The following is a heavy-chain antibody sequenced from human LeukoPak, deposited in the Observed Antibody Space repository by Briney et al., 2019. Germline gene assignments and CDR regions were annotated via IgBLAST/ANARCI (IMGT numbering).Heavy chain of an antibody. V-gene: IGHV3-23*01. CDR3: GKDPNGDYVGAFDI. CDR1: GFTFSKYA. CDR2: ITAPGGRT. D-gene: IGHD2-21*02. J-gene: IGHJ3*02. Sequence: PGGSLRLSCAASGFTFSKYAMSWVRQVPGKGLEWVSSITAPGGRTYYADSVKGRFTISRDSSTNTLFLQTNSLRDEDTAVYCCGKDPNGDYVGAFDIWGQGTMVTVSS.